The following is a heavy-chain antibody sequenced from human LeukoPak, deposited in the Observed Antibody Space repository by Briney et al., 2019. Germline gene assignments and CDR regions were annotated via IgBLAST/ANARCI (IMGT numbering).Heavy chain of an antibody. J-gene: IGHJ4*02. D-gene: IGHD3-10*01. CDR3: ARQFYYGSGTFCDY. CDR2: IYPGDSDT. CDR1: GYTFTGYW. Sequence: GESLKISCKASGYTFTGYWIGWVRQMPGKGLEWMGIIYPGDSDTRYNPSFQGQVTISADKSINTAYLQWSSLKASDSAMYYCARQFYYGSGTFCDYWGQGTLVTVSS. V-gene: IGHV5-51*01.